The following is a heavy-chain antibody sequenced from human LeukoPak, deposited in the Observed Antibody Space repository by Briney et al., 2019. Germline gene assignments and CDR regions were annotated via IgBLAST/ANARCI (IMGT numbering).Heavy chain of an antibody. Sequence: AGGSLRLSCAASGFTFSDYYMSWVRQAPGKGLEWVSAISGGEGVTHYTDSVKGRFTISRDNSMNTLYLQINSLRADDTAVYYCAKAYGSGTYWAHDYWGQGTLVTVSS. CDR1: GFTFSDYY. V-gene: IGHV3-23*01. J-gene: IGHJ4*02. D-gene: IGHD3-10*01. CDR3: AKAYGSGTYWAHDY. CDR2: ISGGEGVT.